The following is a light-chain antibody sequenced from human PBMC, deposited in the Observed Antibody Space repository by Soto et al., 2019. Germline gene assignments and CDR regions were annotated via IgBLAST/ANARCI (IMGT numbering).Light chain of an antibody. CDR3: QSYDATNQV. CDR2: EDN. V-gene: IGLV6-57*01. Sequence: NFMLTQPHSVSESPGKTVIISCTRSSGSIASNYVQWYQQRPGSSPTTVIYEDNQRPSGVPDRFSGSIDSSSNSASLTISGLETEDEADYYCQSYDATNQVFGGGTKHTV. CDR1: SGSIASNY. J-gene: IGLJ3*02.